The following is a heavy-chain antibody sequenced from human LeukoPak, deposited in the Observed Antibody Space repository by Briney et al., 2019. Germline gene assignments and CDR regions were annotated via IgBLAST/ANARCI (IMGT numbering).Heavy chain of an antibody. CDR3: AYGGSTRPFDY. CDR1: GFTFSSYE. CDR2: ISSSGSTI. D-gene: IGHD5-12*01. V-gene: IGHV3-48*03. Sequence: GGSLRLSCAASGFTFSSYEMNWVRQAPGKGLEWVSYISSSGSTIYYADSVKGRFTISRDNAKNSLYLQMNSLRAEDTAVYYCAYGGSTRPFDYWGQGTLVTVPS. J-gene: IGHJ4*02.